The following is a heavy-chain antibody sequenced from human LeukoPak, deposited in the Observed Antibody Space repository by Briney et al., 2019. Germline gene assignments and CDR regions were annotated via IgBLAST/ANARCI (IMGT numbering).Heavy chain of an antibody. V-gene: IGHV1-24*01. J-gene: IGHJ4*02. CDR3: AVNRGGYY. Sequence: ASVKVSCKVSGYSLTELAILWVRQAPGEGLEWMGGFDPENGETIYAQKFQGRVTITADESTSTAYMELSSLRSEDTAVYYCAVNRGGYYWGQGTLVTVSS. D-gene: IGHD1-14*01. CDR2: FDPENGET. CDR1: GYSLTELA.